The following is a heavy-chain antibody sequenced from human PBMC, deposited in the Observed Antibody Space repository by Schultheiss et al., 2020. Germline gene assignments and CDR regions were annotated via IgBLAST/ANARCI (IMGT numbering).Heavy chain of an antibody. Sequence: SETLSLTCAVYGGSFSGYYWSWIRQPPGKGLEWIGEINHSGSTNYNPSLKSRVTISVDTSKNQFSLKLSSVTAADTAVYYCARATVTWFDPWGQGTLVT. D-gene: IGHD4-17*01. CDR2: INHSGST. CDR1: GGSFSGYY. V-gene: IGHV4-34*01. J-gene: IGHJ5*02. CDR3: ARATVTWFDP.